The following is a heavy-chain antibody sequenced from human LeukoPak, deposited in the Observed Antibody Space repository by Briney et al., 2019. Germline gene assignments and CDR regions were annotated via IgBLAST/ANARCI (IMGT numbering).Heavy chain of an antibody. J-gene: IGHJ4*02. CDR3: AREREVLLWSGDLQG. D-gene: IGHD3-10*01. Sequence: GGSLRLSCAASGFTFSSYGMHWVRQAPGKGLEWVAVIWYDGSNKYYADSVKGRFTISGDNSKNTLYLQMNSLRAEDTAVYYCAREREVLLWSGDLQGWGQGTLVTVSS. CDR2: IWYDGSNK. V-gene: IGHV3-33*01. CDR1: GFTFSSYG.